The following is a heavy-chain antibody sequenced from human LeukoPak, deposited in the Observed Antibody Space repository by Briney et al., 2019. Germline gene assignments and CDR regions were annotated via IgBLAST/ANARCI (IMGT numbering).Heavy chain of an antibody. CDR3: ASAYTYVRLGDH. CDR2: TNLHGTAV. D-gene: IGHD3-16*01. V-gene: IGHV3-74*01. Sequence: PGGSLRPSCEVSGLSFSNYWMHWVRQAPGKGLVWVARTNLHGTAVDYADSVKGRFIISRDNAKNTLFLQMNSLRVEDTAVYYCASAYTYVRLGDHWGQGTLVTVSS. J-gene: IGHJ4*02. CDR1: GLSFSNYW.